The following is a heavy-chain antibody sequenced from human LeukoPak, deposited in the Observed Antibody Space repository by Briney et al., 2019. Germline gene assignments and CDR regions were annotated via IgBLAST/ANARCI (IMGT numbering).Heavy chain of an antibody. Sequence: ASVKVSCKASGGTFSSYAISWVRQAPGQGLEWMGGIIPIFGTANYAQKFQGRVTITTDESTSTAYMELSSLRAEDTALYYCAKGIESSGWYGVDYWGQGTLVTVSS. J-gene: IGHJ4*02. CDR2: IIPIFGTA. CDR1: GGTFSSYA. D-gene: IGHD6-19*01. V-gene: IGHV1-69*05. CDR3: AKGIESSGWYGVDY.